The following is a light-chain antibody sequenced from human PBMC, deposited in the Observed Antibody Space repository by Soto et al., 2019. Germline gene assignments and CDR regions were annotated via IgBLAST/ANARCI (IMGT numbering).Light chain of an antibody. CDR2: GAS. CDR1: QSVSSN. J-gene: IGKJ1*01. Sequence: EIVMPQSPAPLSVSPGERATLSCRASQSVSSNFAWYQQKPGQPPRLLIYGASTRATGIPARFSGSRSGREFTLTISSLQSEDCAVYYCQQYNNWPPLTFGHGTKGEIK. CDR3: QQYNNWPPLT. V-gene: IGKV3-15*01.